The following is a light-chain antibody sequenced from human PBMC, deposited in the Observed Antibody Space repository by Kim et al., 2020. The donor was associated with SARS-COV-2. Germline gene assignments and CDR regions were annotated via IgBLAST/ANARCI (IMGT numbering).Light chain of an antibody. J-gene: IGLJ2*01. CDR1: SLRTYF. CDR2: GKN. Sequence: VPLGQTVRITCQGDSLRTYFATWYQQKPGQAPILVIYGKNHRPSGIPDRFSGSSSGNTASLTITGTQAGDEADYYCNSRDSNDNVVFGGGTQLTVL. CDR3: NSRDSNDNVV. V-gene: IGLV3-19*01.